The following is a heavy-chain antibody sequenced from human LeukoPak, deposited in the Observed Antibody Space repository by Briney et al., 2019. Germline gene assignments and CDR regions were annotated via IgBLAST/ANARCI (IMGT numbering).Heavy chain of an antibody. V-gene: IGHV3-30*18. CDR1: GYTLSSFG. J-gene: IGHJ4*02. CDR3: AKVRVGTAHFDY. Sequence: GGSPRLSCAASGYTLSSFGMHWVRQAPGKGLEWVAVISYDGSNKYYADSVKRRFTISRDNSKNTLYLQMNSLRPEDTAVYYCAKVRVGTAHFDYWGQGTLVTVSS. D-gene: IGHD2-15*01. CDR2: ISYDGSNK.